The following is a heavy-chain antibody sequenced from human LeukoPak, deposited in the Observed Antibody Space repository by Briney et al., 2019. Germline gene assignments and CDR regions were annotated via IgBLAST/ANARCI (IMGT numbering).Heavy chain of an antibody. J-gene: IGHJ6*02. CDR2: IYPSGST. CDR3: ARTSSNSWSYGMDV. Sequence: SETLSLTCTVSYDSISSYYWSWIRHPAGKGLEWIGRIYPSGSTNYNPSLKSRVTMSVDTSKNQFFLKLSSVTAADTAVYYCARTSSNSWSYGMDVWGQGTTVTVSS. V-gene: IGHV4-4*07. CDR1: YDSISSYY. D-gene: IGHD6-13*01.